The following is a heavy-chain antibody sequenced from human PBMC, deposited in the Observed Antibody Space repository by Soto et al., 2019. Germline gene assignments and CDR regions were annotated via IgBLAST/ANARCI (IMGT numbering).Heavy chain of an antibody. J-gene: IGHJ6*02. Sequence: SVKVSCKASGVTFSSYAISWVLQAPGQGLEWMGGIIPIFGTANYAQKFQGRVTITADKSTSTAYMELSSLRSEDTAVYYCARTLYCSSTSCYYGMDVWGQGTTVTVSS. CDR1: GVTFSSYA. CDR2: IIPIFGTA. CDR3: ARTLYCSSTSCYYGMDV. D-gene: IGHD2-2*01. V-gene: IGHV1-69*06.